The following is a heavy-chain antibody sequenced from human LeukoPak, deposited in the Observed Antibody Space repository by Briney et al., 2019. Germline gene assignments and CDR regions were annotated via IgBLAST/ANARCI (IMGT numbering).Heavy chain of an antibody. CDR3: ASALTPGVVGFDY. J-gene: IGHJ4*02. CDR1: GFTFSSYG. CDR2: IWYDGSNK. V-gene: IGHV3-33*01. Sequence: PGRSLRLSCAASGFTFSSYGMHWVRQAPGKGLEWVAVIWYDGSNKYYADSVKGRFTISRDNSKNTLYLQMNSLRAEDTAVYYRASALTPGVVGFDYWGQGTLVTVSS.